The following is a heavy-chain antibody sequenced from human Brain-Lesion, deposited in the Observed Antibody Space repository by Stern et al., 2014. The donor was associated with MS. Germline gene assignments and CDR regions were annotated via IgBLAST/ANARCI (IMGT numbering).Heavy chain of an antibody. CDR2: IYYSGNT. CDR1: GGSVSSTSYA. J-gene: IGHJ5*02. V-gene: IGHV4-39*02. Sequence: QLQLQESGPGLVKPSETLSLTCTVAGGSVSSTSYAWAWIRQPPGKGLEWIGTIYYSGNTYYSPSLKSPLTISLDPPKNHFSLQLGSVTAADTAVYYCAGEEDIRYCSGGSCTGNWFDPWGQGTLVTVSS. D-gene: IGHD2-15*01. CDR3: AGEEDIRYCSGGSCTGNWFDP.